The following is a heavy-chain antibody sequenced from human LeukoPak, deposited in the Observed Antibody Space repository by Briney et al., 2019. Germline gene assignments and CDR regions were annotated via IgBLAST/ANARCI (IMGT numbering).Heavy chain of an antibody. CDR1: GGSISSYY. Sequence: PSETLSLTCTVSGGSISSYYWSWIRQPAGKGLEWIGRIYTSGSTNYNPSLKSRVTMSVDTSKNQFSLKLSSVTAADTAVYYCARVHYYDSSGYYLMGGAFDIWGQGTMVTVSS. CDR2: IYTSGST. J-gene: IGHJ3*02. V-gene: IGHV4-4*07. D-gene: IGHD3-22*01. CDR3: ARVHYYDSSGYYLMGGAFDI.